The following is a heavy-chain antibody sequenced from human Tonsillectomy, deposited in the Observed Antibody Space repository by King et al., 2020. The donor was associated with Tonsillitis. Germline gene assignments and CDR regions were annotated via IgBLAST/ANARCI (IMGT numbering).Heavy chain of an antibody. J-gene: IGHJ4*02. CDR1: GFTFSSSA. CDR2: ISGSGGRT. D-gene: IGHD5-18*01. V-gene: IGHV3-23*04. Sequence: VQLVESGGGLVQPGGSLRLSCAASGFTFSSSAMTWVRQAPGKGLEWVSGISGSGGRTNYADSVKGRFTISRDNSKNTLYLQMNFLGAEDTALYYCAKVVSTAMVYYFDYWGQGTLVTVSS. CDR3: AKVVSTAMVYYFDY.